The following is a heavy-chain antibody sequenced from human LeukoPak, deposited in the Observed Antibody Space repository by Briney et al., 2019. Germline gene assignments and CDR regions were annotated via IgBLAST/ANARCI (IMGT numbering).Heavy chain of an antibody. Sequence: SQTLSLTCTVSGGSISSGSYYWSWIRQPAGKGLEWIGRIYTSGSTNYNPSLKSRVTISVDTSKNQFSLKLSSVAAADTAVYCCARQYSDILTGYHRGELYWYFDLWGRGTLVTVSS. D-gene: IGHD3-9*01. CDR3: ARQYSDILTGYHRGELYWYFDL. CDR1: GGSISSGSYY. J-gene: IGHJ2*01. CDR2: IYTSGST. V-gene: IGHV4-61*02.